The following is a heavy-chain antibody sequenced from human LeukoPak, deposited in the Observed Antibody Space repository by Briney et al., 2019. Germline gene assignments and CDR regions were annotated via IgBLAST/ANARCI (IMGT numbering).Heavy chain of an antibody. Sequence: SVKVPCKASGYTFTSYGISWVRQAPGQGLEWMGWISAYNGNTNYAQKLQGRVTMTTDTSTSTAYMELRSLRSDDTAVYYCARDLGWRDSSGSSDYWGQGTLVTVSS. V-gene: IGHV1-18*01. D-gene: IGHD3-22*01. CDR2: ISAYNGNT. CDR1: GYTFTSYG. CDR3: ARDLGWRDSSGSSDY. J-gene: IGHJ4*02.